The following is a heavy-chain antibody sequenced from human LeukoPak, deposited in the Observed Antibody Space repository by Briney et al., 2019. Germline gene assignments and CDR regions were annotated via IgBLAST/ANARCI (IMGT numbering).Heavy chain of an antibody. Sequence: SETLSLTCAVYGGSFSGYYWSWIRQPPGKGLEWIGEINHSGSTYYNPSLNSRVTMSVDASKNRFSLRLSSVTAADTAVYYCARDSGYSSSWYSWGQGTLVTVSS. CDR1: GGSFSGYY. D-gene: IGHD6-13*01. V-gene: IGHV4-34*01. CDR2: INHSGST. CDR3: ARDSGYSSSWYS. J-gene: IGHJ4*02.